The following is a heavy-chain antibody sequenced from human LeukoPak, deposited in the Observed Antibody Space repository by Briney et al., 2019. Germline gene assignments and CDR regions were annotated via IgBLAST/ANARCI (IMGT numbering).Heavy chain of an antibody. D-gene: IGHD5-12*01. CDR1: GYTLTELS. J-gene: IGHJ4*02. CDR2: FDLGDGET. Sequence: ASVKVSCKVSGYTLTELSMHWVRQAPGKGLEWMGGFDLGDGETIFAQKFQGRVTMTEDTSTDTAYMELRSLTSEDTAVYYCAAGDPWHLLDYWGQGTLVIVSS. V-gene: IGHV1-24*01. CDR3: AAGDPWHLLDY.